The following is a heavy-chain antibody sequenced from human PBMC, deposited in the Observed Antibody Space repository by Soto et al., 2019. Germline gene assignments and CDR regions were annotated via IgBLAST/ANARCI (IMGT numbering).Heavy chain of an antibody. CDR1: GGSISVYS. J-gene: IGHJ5*02. V-gene: IGHV4-31*03. CDR2: IYYSGST. Sequence: TSETLSLTCTVSGGSISVYSWSWIRQHPGKGLEWIGYIYYSGSTYYNPSLKSRVTISVDTSKNQFSLKLSSVTAADTAVYYCARSIDPWGQGTLVTVSS. CDR3: ARSIDP.